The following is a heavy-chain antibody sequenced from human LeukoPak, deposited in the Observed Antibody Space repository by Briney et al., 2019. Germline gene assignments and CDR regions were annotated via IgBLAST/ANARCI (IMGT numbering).Heavy chain of an antibody. CDR2: IYYSGST. D-gene: IGHD6-19*01. J-gene: IGHJ5*02. CDR3: ARLGIAVAGRRSYNWFDP. Sequence: PSETLSLTCTVSGYSISSGYYWGWIRQPPGKGLEWIGSIYYSGSTYYNPSLKSRVTISVDTSKNQFSLKLSSVTAADTAVYYCARLGIAVAGRRSYNWFDPWGQGTLVTVSS. CDR1: GYSISSGYY. V-gene: IGHV4-38-2*02.